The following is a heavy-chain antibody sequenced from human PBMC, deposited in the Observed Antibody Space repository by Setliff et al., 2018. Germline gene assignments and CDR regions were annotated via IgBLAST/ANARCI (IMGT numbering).Heavy chain of an antibody. J-gene: IGHJ3*02. CDR3: ARDLNRWFGEFAFDI. Sequence: ASVKVSCKASGYTFSTYAIHWVRQAHGQGPDWMGWINAGNGITKYSQKFQGRVTITRDTSASTAYMELNSRRSDDTAVYYCARDLNRWFGEFAFDIWGQGTMVTVSS. CDR2: INAGNGIT. CDR1: GYTFSTYA. V-gene: IGHV1-3*01. D-gene: IGHD3-10*01.